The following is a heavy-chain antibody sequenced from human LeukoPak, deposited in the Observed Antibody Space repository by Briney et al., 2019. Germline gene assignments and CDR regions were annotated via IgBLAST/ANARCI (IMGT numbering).Heavy chain of an antibody. CDR2: IYYSGST. CDR1: GXSISSGDYY. V-gene: IGHV4-30-4*01. J-gene: IGHJ4*02. CDR3: ARGGYYYSDY. Sequence: SETLSLTCTVSGXSISSGDYYWSWIRQPPGKGPEWIGYIYYSGSTYYNPSLKSRVTISVDTSKNQFSLKLSSVTAADMAVYYCARGGYYYSDYWGQGTLVTVSS. D-gene: IGHD3-22*01.